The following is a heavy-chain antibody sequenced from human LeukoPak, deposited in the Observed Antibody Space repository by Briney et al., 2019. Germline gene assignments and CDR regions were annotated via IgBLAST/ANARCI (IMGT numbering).Heavy chain of an antibody. Sequence: GGSLRLSCAASGFTFRRYAMSWVRQSPGKGLEWVSAISGSGGSTYYTDSVKGRFTISRDNSKNTLYLQMNSLRAEDTAVYYCAKSLRTLPADYLGQGTLVTVSS. J-gene: IGHJ4*02. CDR3: AKSLRTLPADY. CDR2: ISGSGGST. CDR1: GFTFRRYA. V-gene: IGHV3-23*01.